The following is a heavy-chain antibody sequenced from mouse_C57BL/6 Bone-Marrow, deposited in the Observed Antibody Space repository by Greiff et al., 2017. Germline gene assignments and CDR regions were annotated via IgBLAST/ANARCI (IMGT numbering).Heavy chain of an antibody. J-gene: IGHJ2*01. Sequence: VQLQPSGAELARPGASVKLSCKASGYTFTSYGISWVKQRTGQGLEWIGEIYPTSGNTSSNEKFKGKDTLTADKSSSTAYMALRSLTSEDSAVYVCASDYGLDYWGQGTTLTVSS. D-gene: IGHD1-1*01. CDR3: ASDYGLDY. CDR1: GYTFTSYG. CDR2: IYPTSGNT. V-gene: IGHV1-81*01.